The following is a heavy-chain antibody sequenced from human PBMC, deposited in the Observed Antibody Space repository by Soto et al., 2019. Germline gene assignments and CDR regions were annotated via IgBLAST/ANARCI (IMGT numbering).Heavy chain of an antibody. CDR3: AREVWYRIAVAGYYYYYGMDV. D-gene: IGHD6-19*01. Sequence: QVQLVQSGAEVKKPGASVKVSCKASGYTFTSYGISWVRQAPGQGLEWMGWISAYNGNTNYAQKPQGTVTMTTATSTNTAYMEMRSLRSDDTAVYYCAREVWYRIAVAGYYYYYGMDVWGQGTTVTVSS. CDR1: GYTFTSYG. CDR2: ISAYNGNT. V-gene: IGHV1-18*01. J-gene: IGHJ6*02.